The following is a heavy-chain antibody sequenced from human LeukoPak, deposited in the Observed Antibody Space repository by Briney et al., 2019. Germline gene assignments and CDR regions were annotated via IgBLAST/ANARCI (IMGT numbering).Heavy chain of an antibody. CDR3: ARDGLGNSWIDP. D-gene: IGHD3/OR15-3a*01. CDR2: ISSSSSYI. Sequence: GGSLRLSCAASGFTFSSYSMNWVRQAPGKGLEWVSSISSSSSYIYYADSVKGRFTISRDNAKNSLYLQMNSLRAEDTAVYYCARDGLGNSWIDPWGQGTLVTVSS. V-gene: IGHV3-21*01. J-gene: IGHJ5*02. CDR1: GFTFSSYS.